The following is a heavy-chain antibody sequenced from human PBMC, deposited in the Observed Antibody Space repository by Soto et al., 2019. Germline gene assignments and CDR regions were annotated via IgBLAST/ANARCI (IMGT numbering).Heavy chain of an antibody. CDR3: ARDPDYSDYWGYFFDS. V-gene: IGHV1-2*02. Sequence: QVQLVQSGAEVKKPGASVKVSCKTSGYTFAAYYIHWIRQAPGQGLEWMGWINPTSGGTVYAQNFQDRVTMTRDTSISTAYMELRRLNSDDTAVYYCARDPDYSDYWGYFFDSWGQGTPVTVSS. CDR2: INPTSGGT. CDR1: GYTFAAYY. D-gene: IGHD4-17*01. J-gene: IGHJ4*02.